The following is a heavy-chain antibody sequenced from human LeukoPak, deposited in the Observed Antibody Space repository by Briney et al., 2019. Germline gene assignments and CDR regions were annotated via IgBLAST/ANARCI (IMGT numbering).Heavy chain of an antibody. Sequence: PGGSLRLSCAASGFTFDDDTMHWVRQTPGRGQEWVSFITWKSHRTHYADSVKGRFTVSRDNSKDSLYLQMNSLRTEDTGLYHCASEVGYRSLGYLGQGTLVTVSS. CDR3: ASEVGYRSLGY. CDR2: ITWKSHRT. J-gene: IGHJ4*02. V-gene: IGHV3-43*01. CDR1: GFTFDDDT. D-gene: IGHD3-3*01.